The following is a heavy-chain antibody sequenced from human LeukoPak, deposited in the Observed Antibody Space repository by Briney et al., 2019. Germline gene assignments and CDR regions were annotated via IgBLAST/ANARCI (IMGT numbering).Heavy chain of an antibody. Sequence: SSETLSLTCTVSGGSISSSSYYWGWIRQPPGKGLEWIGSIYYSGSTYYNPSLKSRVTISVDTSKNQFSLKLSSVTAADTAVYYCARVGRSSSWYIGWFDPWGQGTLVTVSS. CDR2: IYYSGST. D-gene: IGHD6-13*01. J-gene: IGHJ5*02. V-gene: IGHV4-39*07. CDR1: GGSISSSSYY. CDR3: ARVGRSSSWYIGWFDP.